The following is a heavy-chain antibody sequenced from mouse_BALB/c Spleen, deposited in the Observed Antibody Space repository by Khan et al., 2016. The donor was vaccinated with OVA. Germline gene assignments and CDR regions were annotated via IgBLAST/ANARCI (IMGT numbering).Heavy chain of an antibody. CDR2: IWGDGST. J-gene: IGHJ4*01. V-gene: IGHV2-6-7*01. CDR1: GFSLTGYG. Sequence: QVQLKESGPGLVAPSQSLSITCTVSGFSLTGYGVNWVRQPPGKGLEWLGMIWGDGSTDYTSALKSRLSITKDNSKSQVFLKMNSLQTDDTARYYCARAYYANYREAMDYWGQGNSGTVAS. CDR3: ARAYYANYREAMDY. D-gene: IGHD2-10*01.